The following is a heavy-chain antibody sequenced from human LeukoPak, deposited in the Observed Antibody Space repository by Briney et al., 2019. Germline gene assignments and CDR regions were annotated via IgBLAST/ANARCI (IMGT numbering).Heavy chain of an antibody. D-gene: IGHD1-1*01. V-gene: IGHV3-23*01. J-gene: IGHJ6*03. Sequence: GGSLRLSCAASGFTFSSYAMTWVRQAPGKGLEWVSAFSATDGSAQYAESVEGRFTISRDTSRNTVHLQMSSLRAEDTAVYYCTTDVWNDDNYYMDVWGRGTTVTVSS. CDR2: FSATDGSA. CDR1: GFTFSSYA. CDR3: TTDVWNDDNYYMDV.